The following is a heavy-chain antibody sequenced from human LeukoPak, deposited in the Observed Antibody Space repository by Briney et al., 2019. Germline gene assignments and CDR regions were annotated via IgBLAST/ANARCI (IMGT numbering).Heavy chain of an antibody. D-gene: IGHD6-13*01. CDR2: IYYSGST. J-gene: IGHJ4*02. CDR3: ARGGIRGALFDY. V-gene: IGHV4-59*08. CDR1: GGSISSYY. Sequence: SETLSLTCTVSGGSISSYYWSWIRQPPGKGLEWIGYIYYSGSTNYNPSLKSRVTISVDTSKNQFSLKLSSVTVADTAVYYCARGGIRGALFDYWGQGTLVTVSS.